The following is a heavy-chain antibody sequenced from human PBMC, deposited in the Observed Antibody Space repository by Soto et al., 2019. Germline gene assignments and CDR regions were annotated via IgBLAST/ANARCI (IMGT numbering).Heavy chain of an antibody. D-gene: IGHD6-6*01. CDR2: IRSKANSYAA. CDR1: GFTFSGSA. J-gene: IGHJ3*02. V-gene: IGHV3-73*01. Sequence: GGSLRLSCAASGFTFSGSAMHWVRQASGKGLEWVGRIRSKANSYAAGYAASVKGRFTISRDDSKNTAYLQMDSMKTEDTAVYYCTRAEHAAVDYSRSSRIGFAFDIWGQGTMVTVSS. CDR3: TRAEHAAVDYSRSSRIGFAFDI.